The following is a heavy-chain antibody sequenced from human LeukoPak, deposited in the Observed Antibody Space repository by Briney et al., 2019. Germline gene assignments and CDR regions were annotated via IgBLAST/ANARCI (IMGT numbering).Heavy chain of an antibody. V-gene: IGHV3-23*01. D-gene: IGHD5-18*01. CDR1: GFTFRSYA. CDR2: ISGRGGST. J-gene: IGHJ4*02. Sequence: GGSLRLSCAASGFTFRSYAMSWVRQAPGKGLEWVSGISGRGGSTFYADSVKGRFTNSRDNSKNTQYLQMNSLRAEDTARYYCAKGSTAMGILDYWGQGTLVTVSS. CDR3: AKGSTAMGILDY.